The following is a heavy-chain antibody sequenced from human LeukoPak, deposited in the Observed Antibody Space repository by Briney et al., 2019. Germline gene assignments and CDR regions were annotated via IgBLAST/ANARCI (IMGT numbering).Heavy chain of an antibody. J-gene: IGHJ4*02. V-gene: IGHV3-74*01. CDR1: GFTFSSYW. Sequence: PGGFLRLSCAASGFTFSSYWMHWVRQAPGKGLVWVSRINSDGSSTSYADSVKGRFTISRDNAKNTLYLQMNSLRAEDTAVYYCARAPELNSGSYELDYWGQGTLVTVSS. D-gene: IGHD1-26*01. CDR2: INSDGSST. CDR3: ARAPELNSGSYELDY.